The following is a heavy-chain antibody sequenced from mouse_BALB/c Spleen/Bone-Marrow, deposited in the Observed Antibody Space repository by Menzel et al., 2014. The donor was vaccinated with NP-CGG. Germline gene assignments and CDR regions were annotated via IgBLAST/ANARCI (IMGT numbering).Heavy chain of an antibody. CDR2: ISSGSSTI. Sequence: EVQLVESGGGLVQPGWSRTLSCAASGFTFSSFGMHWVRQAPERGLEWVAYISSGSSTIFYADTVKGRLTISRDNPKNTLFLQMTSLRSEDTAMYYCARGGNWEDFDYWGQGTTLTVSS. V-gene: IGHV5-17*02. J-gene: IGHJ2*01. CDR3: ARGGNWEDFDY. CDR1: GFTFSSFG. D-gene: IGHD4-1*01.